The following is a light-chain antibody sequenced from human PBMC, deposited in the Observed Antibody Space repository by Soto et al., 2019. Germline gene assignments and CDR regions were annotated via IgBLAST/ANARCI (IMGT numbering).Light chain of an antibody. CDR1: SSNVGSYNL. CDR2: EGS. CDR3: SSYTASSTRV. V-gene: IGLV2-14*02. Sequence: QSVLTQPASVSGSPGQSITISCTGTSSNVGSYNLVSWYQQHPGKAPKLLIYEGSKRPSGVSHRFSGSKSGNTASLTISWLQAEDEGDYYCSSYTASSTRVFGTGTKVTVL. J-gene: IGLJ1*01.